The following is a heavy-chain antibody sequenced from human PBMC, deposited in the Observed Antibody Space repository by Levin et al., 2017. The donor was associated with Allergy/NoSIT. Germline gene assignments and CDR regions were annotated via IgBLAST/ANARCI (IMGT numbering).Heavy chain of an antibody. CDR2: IIPIFGTA. V-gene: IGHV1-69*13. CDR3: ASASKQWELLLYYYYGMDV. CDR1: GGTFSSYA. D-gene: IGHD1-26*01. J-gene: IGHJ6*02. Sequence: SVKVSCKASGGTFSSYAISWVRQAPGQGLEWMGGIIPIFGTANYAQKFQGRVTITADESTSTAYMELSSLRSEDTAVYYCASASKQWELLLYYYYGMDVWGQGTTVTVSS.